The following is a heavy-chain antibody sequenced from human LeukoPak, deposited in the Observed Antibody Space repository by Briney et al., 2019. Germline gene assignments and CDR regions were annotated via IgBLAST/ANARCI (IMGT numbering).Heavy chain of an antibody. V-gene: IGHV3-30-3*01. CDR2: ISYDGSNK. J-gene: IGHJ4*02. CDR3: ARDSPTTVTPYFDY. CDR1: GFTFSSYA. Sequence: GRSLRLSCAASGFTFSSYAMHWVRQAPGKGLEWVAVISYDGSNKYYADSVKGRFTISRDNAKNSLYLQMNSLRAEDTAVYYCARDSPTTVTPYFDYWGQGTLVTVSS. D-gene: IGHD4-17*01.